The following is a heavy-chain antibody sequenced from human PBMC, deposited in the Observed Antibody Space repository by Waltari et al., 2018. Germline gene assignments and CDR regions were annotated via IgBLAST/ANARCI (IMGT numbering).Heavy chain of an antibody. V-gene: IGHV4-39*01. Sequence: QLQLQESGPGLVKPSETLSLTCTVSGGSISSSSYYWGWIRQPPGKGLEWIGSIYYSGSTDYNPSLKSRVTISVDTSKNQFSLKLSSVTAADTAVYYCARSRVLGYCSGGSCYHYYYYGMDVWGQGTTVTVSS. CDR3: ARSRVLGYCSGGSCYHYYYYGMDV. CDR2: IYYSGST. J-gene: IGHJ6*02. D-gene: IGHD2-15*01. CDR1: GGSISSSSYY.